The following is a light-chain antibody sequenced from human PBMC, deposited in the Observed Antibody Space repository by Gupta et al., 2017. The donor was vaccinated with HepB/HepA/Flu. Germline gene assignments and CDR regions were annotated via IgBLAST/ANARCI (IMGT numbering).Light chain of an antibody. CDR3: QQSEAYPVT. V-gene: IGKV1-9*01. J-gene: IGKJ5*01. Sequence: DIQLTQSPSFLSASVGDRVTISCRASQGINNFLAWYQQKPGKAPNLLIYAAFTVQRGVPSRFSGSASGTEVTLTSSSLQPEEFATYYCQQSEAYPVTFGQGTRLDLK. CDR2: AAF. CDR1: QGINNF.